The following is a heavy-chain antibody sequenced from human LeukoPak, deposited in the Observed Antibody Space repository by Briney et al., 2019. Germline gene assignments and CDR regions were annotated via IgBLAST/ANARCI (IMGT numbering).Heavy chain of an antibody. J-gene: IGHJ4*02. CDR1: GGSFSGYY. Sequence: SVPLSLTCAVYGGSFSGYYWRWLRQPPGKGLEWIGEINQSGSTNYYLALKSRVTISVDTAKSQFALRLSSVTAADMAVYYGAILAGRRFLEDYRGQGTLVTVSS. CDR2: INQSGST. D-gene: IGHD3-3*01. V-gene: IGHV4-34*01. CDR3: AILAGRRFLEDY.